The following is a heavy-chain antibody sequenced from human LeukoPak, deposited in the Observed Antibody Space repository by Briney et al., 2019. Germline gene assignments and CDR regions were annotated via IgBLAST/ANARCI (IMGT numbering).Heavy chain of an antibody. D-gene: IGHD1-26*01. J-gene: IGHJ6*03. CDR3: ARATGSTGYMDV. Sequence: GGSLRLSCAASGFTFSSYSMNWVRQAPGKGLEWVSSISSSSSYIYYADSVKGRFTISRDNAKNSLYLQMNSLRAEDTAVYYCARATGSTGYMDVWGKGTTVTVSS. CDR2: ISSSSSYI. V-gene: IGHV3-21*01. CDR1: GFTFSSYS.